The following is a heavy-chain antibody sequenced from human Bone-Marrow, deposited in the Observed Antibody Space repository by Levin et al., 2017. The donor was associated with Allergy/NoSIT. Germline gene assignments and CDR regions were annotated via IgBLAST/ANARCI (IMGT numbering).Heavy chain of an antibody. V-gene: IGHV4-61*01. Sequence: SCTVSGGSVSSGNYYWKWIRQPPGKGLEWIANIYYSGSTNYNPSLKSRVTISVDTSKNQFSLKLSSVTAADTAVYYCARAIPSGPIEYWGQGTLVTVSS. CDR3: ARAIPSGPIEY. J-gene: IGHJ4*02. D-gene: IGHD3-10*01. CDR2: IYYSGST. CDR1: GGSVSSGNYY.